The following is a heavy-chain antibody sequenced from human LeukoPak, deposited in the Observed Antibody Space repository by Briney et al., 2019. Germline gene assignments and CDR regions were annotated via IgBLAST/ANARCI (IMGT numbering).Heavy chain of an antibody. CDR1: GFTFNTYW. CDR2: INSDGSST. CDR3: ARDCGYASDI. V-gene: IGHV3-74*01. Sequence: GESLRLSCAASGFTFNTYWMHWVRQAPGKGLVWVSRINSDGSSTNYADSVKGRFTISRDNAKNTLFLQMNSLRAEDTAVYYCARDCGYASDIWGQGTMVTVSS. J-gene: IGHJ3*02.